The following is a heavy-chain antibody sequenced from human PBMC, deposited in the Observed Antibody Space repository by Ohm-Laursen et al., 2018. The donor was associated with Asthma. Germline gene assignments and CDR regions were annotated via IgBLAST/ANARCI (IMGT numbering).Heavy chain of an antibody. CDR3: AKSVNYDFWSGYSYYFDY. CDR2: ISGSGGST. V-gene: IGHV3-23*01. J-gene: IGHJ4*02. Sequence: GSLRLSCTASGFTFSSYAMSWVRQAPGKGLEWVSAISGSGGSTYYADSVKGRFTISRDNSKNTLYLQMNSLRAEDTAVYYCAKSVNYDFWSGYSYYFDYWGQGTLVTVSS. CDR1: GFTFSSYA. D-gene: IGHD3-3*01.